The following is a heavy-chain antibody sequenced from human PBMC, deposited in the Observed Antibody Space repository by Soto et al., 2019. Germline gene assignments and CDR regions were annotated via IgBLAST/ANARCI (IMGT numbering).Heavy chain of an antibody. J-gene: IGHJ3*01. D-gene: IGHD1-1*01. CDR3: ATWHLKEHAYDV. Sequence: DVQLVESGGGLIQTGGSLRLSCAVSGLTVSGKKYVAWVRQAPGKGLEWVSGFYDLDGTYYADSLKGRFTTSGDSSRTIVYLQMNDLRPEDTAVYYCATWHLKEHAYDVWGQGTTVTVSS. CDR1: GLTVSGKKY. V-gene: IGHV3-53*01. CDR2: FYDLDGT.